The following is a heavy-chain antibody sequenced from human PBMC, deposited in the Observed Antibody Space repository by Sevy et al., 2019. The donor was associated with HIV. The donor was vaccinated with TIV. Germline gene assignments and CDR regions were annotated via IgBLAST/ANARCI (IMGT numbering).Heavy chain of an antibody. V-gene: IGHV1-69*13. J-gene: IGHJ4*02. Sequence: ASVKVSCKASGGTCSNYALSWVRQAPGQGLEWMGGIIPIFGTTNFAQTFQGRVTITADESTSTAYMELSSLRSADTAVYYCARTPLVRIPGATDLYFDNWGQGTLVTVSS. CDR2: IIPIFGTT. D-gene: IGHD2-2*01. CDR1: GGTCSNYA. CDR3: ARTPLVRIPGATDLYFDN.